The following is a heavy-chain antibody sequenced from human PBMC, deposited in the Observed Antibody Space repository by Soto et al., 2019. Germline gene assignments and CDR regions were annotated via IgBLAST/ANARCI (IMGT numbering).Heavy chain of an antibody. CDR3: ARGRSSSWAYYYYMDV. CDR2: ISSSGSTI. CDR1: GFTFSDCY. V-gene: IGHV3-11*01. J-gene: IGHJ6*03. Sequence: QVQLVESGGGLVKPGGSLRLSCAASGFTFSDCYMSWIRQAPGKGLEWVSYISSSGSTIYYADSVKGRFTISRDNAKNSLDLQMNSLRAEDTAVYYCARGRSSSWAYYYYMDVWGKGTTVTVSS. D-gene: IGHD6-13*01.